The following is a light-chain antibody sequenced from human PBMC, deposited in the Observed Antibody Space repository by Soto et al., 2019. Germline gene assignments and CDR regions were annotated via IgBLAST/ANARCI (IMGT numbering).Light chain of an antibody. CDR1: SSDVGGYNY. CDR2: DVS. J-gene: IGLJ1*01. Sequence: QSVLTQPASVSGSPGQSITISCTGTSSDVGGYNYVSWYQQHPGKAPKLMIYDVSNRPSGVSNRFSGSKSGNTASLTISGLQAEDEADYCCSSYSSSSLNVFGTGTKVTV. CDR3: SSYSSSSLNV. V-gene: IGLV2-14*03.